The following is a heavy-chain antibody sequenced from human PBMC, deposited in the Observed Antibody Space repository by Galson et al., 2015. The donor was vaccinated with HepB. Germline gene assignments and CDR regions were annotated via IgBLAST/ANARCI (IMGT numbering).Heavy chain of an antibody. CDR1: GYTFTSNG. D-gene: IGHD6-6*01. Sequence: SVKVSCKASGYTFTSNGISWVRQAPGQGLEWMGIINPSGGSTSYAQKFQGRVTMTRDTSTSTVYMELSSLRSEDTAVYYCARGEYSSPSHEDYWGQGTLVTVSS. J-gene: IGHJ4*02. CDR3: ARGEYSSPSHEDY. V-gene: IGHV1-46*01. CDR2: INPSGGST.